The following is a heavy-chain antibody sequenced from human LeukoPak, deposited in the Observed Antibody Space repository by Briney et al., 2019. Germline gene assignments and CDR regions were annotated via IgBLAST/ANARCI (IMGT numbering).Heavy chain of an antibody. CDR3: ARRWYCSSTSCTKPGWFDP. D-gene: IGHD2-2*01. CDR2: IHYSGST. CDR1: GGSISSYY. Sequence: SETLSLTCTVSGGSISSYYWSWIRQPPGKGLEWIGYIHYSGSTHYNPSLRSRVTISVDTSKNQFSLKLSSVTAADTAVYYCARRWYCSSTSCTKPGWFDPWGQGTLVTVSS. V-gene: IGHV4-59*12. J-gene: IGHJ5*02.